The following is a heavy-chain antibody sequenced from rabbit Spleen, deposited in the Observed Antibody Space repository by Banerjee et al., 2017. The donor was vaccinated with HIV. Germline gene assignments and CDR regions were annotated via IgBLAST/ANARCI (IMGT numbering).Heavy chain of an antibody. CDR2: IIPVFGIA. Sequence: QELVESGGGLVQPGGSLKLSCKASRFDFSTYSMSWVRQAPGKGLEWIGYIIPVFGIAYYANWVNGRFSISRENGQTTVFLHMTSLPAADSASECCASDGAGCSYFALGGPGPLVPAS. J-gene: IGHJ4*01. CDR3: ASDGAGCSYFAL. V-gene: IGHV1S7*01. CDR1: RFDFSTYS. D-gene: IGHD8-1*01.